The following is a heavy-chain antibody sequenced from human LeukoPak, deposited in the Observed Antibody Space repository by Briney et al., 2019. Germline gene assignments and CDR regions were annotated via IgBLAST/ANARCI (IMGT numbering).Heavy chain of an antibody. CDR2: IYTSGST. Sequence: SETLSLTCIVSGASISSYYWSWIRQPAGKGLEWIGRIYTSGSTNYNPSLKSRVTISVDTSKNQFSLKLSSVTAADTAVYYCARTITSTVTTGYFDPWGQGTLVTVSS. V-gene: IGHV4-4*07. CDR3: ARTITSTVTTGYFDP. D-gene: IGHD4-17*01. CDR1: GASISSYY. J-gene: IGHJ5*02.